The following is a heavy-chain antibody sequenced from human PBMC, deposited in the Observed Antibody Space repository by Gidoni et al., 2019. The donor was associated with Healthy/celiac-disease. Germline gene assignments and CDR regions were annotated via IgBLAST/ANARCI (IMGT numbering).Heavy chain of an antibody. J-gene: IGHJ4*02. D-gene: IGHD4-17*01. CDR2: IYTSGST. CDR3: ASTTVTVDY. CDR1: GGSISSGSYY. V-gene: IGHV4-61*02. Sequence: QVQLQESGPGLVKPSQTLSLTCTVSGGSISSGSYYWSWIRQPAGKGLEWIGRIYTSGSTNYNPSLKSRVTISVDTSKNQFSLKLSSVTAADTAVYYCASTTVTVDYWGQGTLVTVSS.